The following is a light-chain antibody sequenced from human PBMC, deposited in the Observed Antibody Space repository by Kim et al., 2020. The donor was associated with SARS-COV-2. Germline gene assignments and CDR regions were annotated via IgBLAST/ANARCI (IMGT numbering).Light chain of an antibody. CDR1: HSVTSSY. Sequence: EVVLTQSPVTVSLSPGDRASLSCRASHSVTSSYLAWYQQKPGQAPRLLIYGASSRATGIPDRFSGSGSRTDFTLTISRLEPEDVAVYYCQKYGSSPLTFGGGTK. CDR3: QKYGSSPLT. V-gene: IGKV3-20*01. CDR2: GAS. J-gene: IGKJ4*01.